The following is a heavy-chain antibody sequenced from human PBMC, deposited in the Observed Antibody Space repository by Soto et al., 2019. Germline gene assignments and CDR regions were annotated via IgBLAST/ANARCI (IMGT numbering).Heavy chain of an antibody. D-gene: IGHD3-10*01. V-gene: IGHV5-51*01. CDR3: ARSRQYYGSGTNWFDP. J-gene: IGHJ5*02. Sequence: PGESLKISCKGSGYSFTSYWIGWVRQMPGKGLEWMGIIYPGDSDTRYSPSFQGQVTISADKSISTAYLQWSSLKASDTAMYYCARSRQYYGSGTNWFDPWGQGTLVTVSS. CDR2: IYPGDSDT. CDR1: GYSFTSYW.